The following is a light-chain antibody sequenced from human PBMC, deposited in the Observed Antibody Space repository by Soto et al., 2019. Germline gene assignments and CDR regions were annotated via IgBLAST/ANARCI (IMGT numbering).Light chain of an antibody. CDR3: SSCTLNTTRV. J-gene: IGLJ3*02. CDR1: TSDIGSYNF. CDR2: EVT. Sequence: CAGTTSDIGSYNFVSWYQQHPGTAPKLIIYEVTNRPLGISSRFSGSRSGNTASLTISGLRTEDEAHYYCSSCTLNTTRVFGGGTKLTVL. V-gene: IGLV2-14*03.